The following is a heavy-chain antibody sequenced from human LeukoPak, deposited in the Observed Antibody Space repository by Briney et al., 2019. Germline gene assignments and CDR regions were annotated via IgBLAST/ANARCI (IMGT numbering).Heavy chain of an antibody. Sequence: PSETLSLTCAVYGGSFSGYYWSWIRQPPGKGLEWIGEINHSGSTNYNPPLKSRVTISVDTSKNQFSLKLSSVTAADTAVYCCARGLVDTAMVEWWGQGTLVTVSS. D-gene: IGHD5-18*01. CDR2: INHSGST. CDR1: GGSFSGYY. J-gene: IGHJ4*02. V-gene: IGHV4-34*01. CDR3: ARGLVDTAMVEW.